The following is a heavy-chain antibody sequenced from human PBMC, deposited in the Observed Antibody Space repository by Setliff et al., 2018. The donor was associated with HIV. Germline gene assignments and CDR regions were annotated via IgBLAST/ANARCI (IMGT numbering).Heavy chain of an antibody. CDR1: GGSISRSHLY. V-gene: IGHV4-39*07. J-gene: IGHJ1*01. CDR3: AKAAPGSIPGFPEYFHH. D-gene: IGHD2-15*01. Sequence: SETLSLTCTVSGGSISRSHLYWGWIRQPPGKGLEWIGSIFYTGSTYYYNPSLKSRVTLSVKTSNNHFSLKLTSVTAADSAVYFCAKAAPGSIPGFPEYFHHWGQGTLVTVSS. CDR2: IFYTGSTY.